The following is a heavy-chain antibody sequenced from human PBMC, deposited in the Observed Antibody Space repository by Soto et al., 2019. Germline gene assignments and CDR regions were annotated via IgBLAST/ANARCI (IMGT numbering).Heavy chain of an antibody. V-gene: IGHV3-30*04. D-gene: IGHD5-18*01. CDR2: ISNDGSNR. Sequence: QVQLVESGGGVVQPGKSLRLSCAASGFTFSTYAMHWVRQAPGKGLEWVAVISNDGSNRYFADSVKGRFTISRDNSKNTLYLLMNSLRTEDTAVYYCAKASGHTSASTRRFLDYWGQGTLVTVSS. CDR1: GFTFSTYA. J-gene: IGHJ4*02. CDR3: AKASGHTSASTRRFLDY.